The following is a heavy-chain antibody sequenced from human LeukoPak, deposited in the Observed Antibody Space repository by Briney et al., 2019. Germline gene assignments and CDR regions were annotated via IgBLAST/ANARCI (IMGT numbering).Heavy chain of an antibody. CDR1: GFTCSNAW. CDR2: IKSKTDGGST. D-gene: IGHD6-13*01. CDR3: TTASWSDAFDI. V-gene: IGHV3-15*01. J-gene: IGHJ3*02. Sequence: GGSPRLSCAASGFTCSNAWMSWVRQAPGKGLEWVGRIKSKTDGGSTDYAAPVKGRFTISRDDSKNTLYLQMNSLKTEDTAVYYCTTASWSDAFDIWGQGTMVTVSS.